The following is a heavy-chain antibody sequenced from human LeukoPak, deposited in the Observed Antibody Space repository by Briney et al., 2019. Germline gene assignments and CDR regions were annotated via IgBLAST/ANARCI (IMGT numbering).Heavy chain of an antibody. V-gene: IGHV1-18*01. J-gene: IGHJ6*03. CDR1: GYTFTSYG. CDR2: ISAYNGNT. D-gene: IGHD6-6*01. Sequence: GASVKVSCKASGYTFTSYGISWVRQAPGQALEWMGWISAYNGNTNYAQKLQGRVTMTTDTSTSTAYMELRSLRSDDTAVYYCARRHSSSAYYYYYMDVWGKGTTVTVSS. CDR3: ARRHSSSAYYYYYMDV.